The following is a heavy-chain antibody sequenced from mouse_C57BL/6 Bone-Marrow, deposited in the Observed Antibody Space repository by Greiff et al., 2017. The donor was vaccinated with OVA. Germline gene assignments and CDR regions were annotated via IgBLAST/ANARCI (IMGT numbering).Heavy chain of an antibody. CDR2: IDPSDSYT. CDR3: ARVYFDV. V-gene: IGHV1-50*01. J-gene: IGHJ1*03. Sequence: QVQLQQPGAELVKPGASVKLSCKASGYTFTSYWMQWVKQRPGQGLEWIGEIDPSDSYTNYNQKFKGKATLTVDTSSSTACMQLSSLTSEDSAVYYCARVYFDVWGTGTTVTVSS. CDR1: GYTFTSYW.